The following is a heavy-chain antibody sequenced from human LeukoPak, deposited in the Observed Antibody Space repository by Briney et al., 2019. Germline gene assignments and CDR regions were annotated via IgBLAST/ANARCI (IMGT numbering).Heavy chain of an antibody. CDR1: GGSISSYY. CDR2: IYYSGST. CDR3: ARATGSLHDHGEPLFDY. V-gene: IGHV4-59*01. J-gene: IGHJ4*02. D-gene: IGHD4-17*01. Sequence: SETLYLTCTVSGGSISSYYWSWIRQPPGKGLEGSGYIYYSGSTNYNPSLKSRVTISVDTSKILFSLQLSSVTAADTAVYYCARATGSLHDHGEPLFDYWGQGTLVTVSS.